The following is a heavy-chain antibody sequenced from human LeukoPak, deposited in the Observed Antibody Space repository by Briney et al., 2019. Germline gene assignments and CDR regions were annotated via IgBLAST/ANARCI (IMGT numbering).Heavy chain of an antibody. CDR1: GSSISSGDYY. V-gene: IGHV4-61*08. CDR2: IYYSGNT. CDR3: AGETRYSGSYGRFYFDY. Sequence: SETLSLTCTVSGSSISSGDYYWSWIRQPPGKGLEWIGYIYYSGNTNYNPSLKSRVTISVDTSKNQFSLILTSVTAADTAVYYCAGETRYSGSYGRFYFDYWGQGTLVTVSS. J-gene: IGHJ4*02. D-gene: IGHD1-26*01.